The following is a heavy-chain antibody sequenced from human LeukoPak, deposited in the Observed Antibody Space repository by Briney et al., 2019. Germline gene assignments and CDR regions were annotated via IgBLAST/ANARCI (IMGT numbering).Heavy chain of an antibody. CDR2: ISTSGGST. J-gene: IGHJ4*02. CDR1: GFTFSSYA. Sequence: GRSLRLSCAASGFTFSSYAMHWVRQAPGKGLEWVSSISTSGGSTYYADSVKGRFTISRDDSKNSLYLQMNSLRAEDTAVYYCAKVRTGHYFDYWGQGTLVTVSS. D-gene: IGHD1-1*01. V-gene: IGHV3-23*01. CDR3: AKVRTGHYFDY.